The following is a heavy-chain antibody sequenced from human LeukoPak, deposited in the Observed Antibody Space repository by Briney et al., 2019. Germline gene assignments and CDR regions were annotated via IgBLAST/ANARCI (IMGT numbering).Heavy chain of an antibody. CDR3: AKGGGSYFRRVTYYYYYMDV. CDR1: EFSFGSYA. D-gene: IGHD1-26*01. CDR2: ISGSGDST. J-gene: IGHJ6*03. V-gene: IGHV3-23*01. Sequence: GGSLRLSCAASEFSFGSYAMSWVRQAPGKGLQWVSGISGSGDSTYYADSVNGRFTISRNNSKNTLYLQMISLRAEDTAVYHCAKGGGSYFRRVTYYYYYMDVWGKGTTVTVSS.